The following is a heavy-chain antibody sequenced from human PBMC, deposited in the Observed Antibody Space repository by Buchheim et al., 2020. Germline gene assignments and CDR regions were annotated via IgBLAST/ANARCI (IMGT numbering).Heavy chain of an antibody. CDR1: GASISSTNYY. V-gene: IGHV4-39*07. J-gene: IGHJ6*02. CDR2: IYYSGST. CDR3: AGELVAYEVLYMDV. Sequence: QLQLQESGPGLVKPSETLSLTCTVFGASISSTNYYWGWIRQPPGKGLEWIGSIYYSGSTYYNPSLKSRVTISVDTSKDQFSLRLSSVTAADTALYYCAGELVAYEVLYMDVWGHGTT. D-gene: IGHD2-8*02.